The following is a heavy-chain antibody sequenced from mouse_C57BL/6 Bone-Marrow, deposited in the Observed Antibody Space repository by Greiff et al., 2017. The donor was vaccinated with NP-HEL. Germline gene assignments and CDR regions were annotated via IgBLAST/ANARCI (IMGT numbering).Heavy chain of an antibody. V-gene: IGHV5-6*01. D-gene: IGHD1-1*01. J-gene: IGHJ2*01. CDR2: ISSGGSYT. CDR1: GFTFSSYG. Sequence: EVKLMESGGDLVKPGGSLKLSCAASGFTFSSYGMSWVRQTPDKRLEWVGTISSGGSYTYYPDSVKGRSTISRDNAKNTLYLQMRGLKSEDTAMYYCARHYCSNYFDYWGQGTALTVSS. CDR3: ARHYCSNYFDY.